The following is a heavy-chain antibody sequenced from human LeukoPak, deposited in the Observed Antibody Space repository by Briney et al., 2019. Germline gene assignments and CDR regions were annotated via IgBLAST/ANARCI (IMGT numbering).Heavy chain of an antibody. CDR2: IYYSGST. CDR1: GGSLSSGDYY. D-gene: IGHD3-22*01. CDR3: ARGRDYYDSSGYQGEFDY. J-gene: IGHJ4*02. Sequence: SETLSLTCTVSGGSLSSGDYYWGWIRQPPGTGLEWIGYIYYSGSTYYNPSLKSRVTISVDTSKNQFSLKLSSVTAADTAVYYCARGRDYYDSSGYQGEFDYWGQGTLVTVSS. V-gene: IGHV4-30-4*01.